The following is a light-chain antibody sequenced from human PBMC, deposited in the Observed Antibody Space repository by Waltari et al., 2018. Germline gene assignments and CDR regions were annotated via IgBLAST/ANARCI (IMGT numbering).Light chain of an antibody. CDR3: MQALQTPKT. CDR2: LGS. Sequence: DIVMTQPTLSLPVNPGEPASIPCRSSQSLLHSNGYNYLDWYLQQPGQSPQLLIYLGSNRASGVPDRFSGSGSGTDFTLKISRVEAEDVGVYYCMQALQTPKTFGQGTKVEIK. V-gene: IGKV2-28*01. CDR1: QSLLHSNGYNY. J-gene: IGKJ1*01.